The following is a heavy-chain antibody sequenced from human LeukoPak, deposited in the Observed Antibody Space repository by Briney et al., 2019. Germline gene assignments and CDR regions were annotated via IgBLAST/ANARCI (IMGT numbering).Heavy chain of an antibody. J-gene: IGHJ3*02. V-gene: IGHV1-2*02. CDR2: INPNSGGT. Sequence: ASVTVSCKASGYTFTGYYMHWVRQAPGQGLEWMGWINPNSGGTNYAQKFQGRVTMTRDTSISTAYMELSRLRSDDTAVYYCARVYCSSTSCYTGDAFDIWGQGTMVTVSS. CDR1: GYTFTGYY. CDR3: ARVYCSSTSCYTGDAFDI. D-gene: IGHD2-2*02.